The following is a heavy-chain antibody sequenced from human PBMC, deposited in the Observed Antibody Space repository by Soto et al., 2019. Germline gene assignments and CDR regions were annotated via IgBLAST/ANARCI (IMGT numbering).Heavy chain of an antibody. CDR1: GFTFSSYA. V-gene: IGHV3-23*01. CDR3: AKGPGFWSGYFDY. J-gene: IGHJ4*02. CDR2: ISGSGGST. D-gene: IGHD3-3*01. Sequence: GGSLRLSCAASGFTFSSYAMSWVRQAPGKGLGWVSAISGSGGSTYYADSVKGRFTISRDNSKNTLYLQMNSLRAEDTAVYYCAKGPGFWSGYFDYWGQGTLVTVSS.